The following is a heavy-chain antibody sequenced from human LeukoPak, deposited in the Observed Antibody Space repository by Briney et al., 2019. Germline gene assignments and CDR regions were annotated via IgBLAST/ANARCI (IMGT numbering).Heavy chain of an antibody. CDR1: GFTFSTSW. CDR2: ISGSGGST. J-gene: IGHJ4*02. CDR3: AKDGPYCSSTSCYSDY. V-gene: IGHV3-23*01. Sequence: GGSLRLSCAASGFTFSTSWMTWVRQAPGKGLEWVPAISGSGGSTYYADSVKGRFTISRDNSKNTLYLQMNSLRAEDTAVYYCAKDGPYCSSTSCYSDYWGQGTLVTVSS. D-gene: IGHD2-2*02.